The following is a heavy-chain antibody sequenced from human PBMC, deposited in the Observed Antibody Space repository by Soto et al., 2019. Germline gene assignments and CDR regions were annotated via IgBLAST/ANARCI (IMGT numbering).Heavy chain of an antibody. J-gene: IGHJ2*01. CDR1: GGSISSYF. CDR2: IYYTGST. Sequence: QVQLQESGPGLVKPSETLSLTCTVSGGSISSYFWSWIRQPPGKGLEWIGYIYYTGSTNYNPSLTSRVTISVDTSKNQFSLQMSSVTAADTAVYYCANFNWDFDLWGRGTLVTVSS. V-gene: IGHV4-59*01. CDR3: ANFNWDFDL.